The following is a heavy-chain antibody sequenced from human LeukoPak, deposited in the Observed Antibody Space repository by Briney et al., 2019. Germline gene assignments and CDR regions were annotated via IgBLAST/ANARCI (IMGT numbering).Heavy chain of an antibody. D-gene: IGHD2-2*01. J-gene: IGHJ4*02. CDR2: IYYSGST. CDR1: GGSISSSSYY. Sequence: TSETLSLTCTVSGGSISSSSYYWGWIRQPPGKGLEWIGSIYYSGSTYYNPSLKSRVTISVDTSKNQFSLKLSSVTAADTAVYYCARHFVGGRGYCSSTSCKPYDYWGQGTLVTVSS. V-gene: IGHV4-39*01. CDR3: ARHFVGGRGYCSSTSCKPYDY.